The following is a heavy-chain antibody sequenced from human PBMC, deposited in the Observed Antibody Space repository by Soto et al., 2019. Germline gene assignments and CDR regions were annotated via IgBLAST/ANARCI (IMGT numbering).Heavy chain of an antibody. Sequence: GESLKISCKGSGYSFTSYWISWVRQMPGKGLEWMGRIDPSDSYTNYSPSFQGHVTISADKSISTAYLQWSSLKASDTAMYYCARQGAAAGTNYYYGMEVWGQGTTVTVSS. D-gene: IGHD6-13*01. CDR3: ARQGAAAGTNYYYGMEV. J-gene: IGHJ6*02. V-gene: IGHV5-10-1*01. CDR1: GYSFTSYW. CDR2: IDPSDSYT.